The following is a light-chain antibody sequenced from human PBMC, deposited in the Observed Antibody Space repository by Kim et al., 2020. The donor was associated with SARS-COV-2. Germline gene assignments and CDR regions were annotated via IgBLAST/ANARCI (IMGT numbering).Light chain of an antibody. CDR1: RRVSVTY. CDR3: QQYGTTQGT. CDR2: GAS. J-gene: IGKJ2*01. V-gene: IGKV3-20*01. Sequence: LSPGERVTLACRASRRVSVTYLAGYRQEPGQAPRVLIYGASSRATGIPDRFSGSGSGTDFTLTITRLEPEDFAVYYCQQYGTTQGTFGQGTKLEI.